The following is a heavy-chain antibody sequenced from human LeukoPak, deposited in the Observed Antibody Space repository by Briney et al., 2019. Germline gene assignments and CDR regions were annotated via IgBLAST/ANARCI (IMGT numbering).Heavy chain of an antibody. CDR2: ISSSSSTI. Sequence: GGSLRLSCAASGFTFSSYSMNWVRQAPGKGLEWVSYISSSSSTIYYADSVKGRFTISRDNAKNSLYLQMNSLRAEDTAVYYCAREAIPGYCSSTSCPHYYYYMDVWGKGTTVTVSS. D-gene: IGHD2-2*01. V-gene: IGHV3-48*01. J-gene: IGHJ6*03. CDR3: AREAIPGYCSSTSCPHYYYYMDV. CDR1: GFTFSSYS.